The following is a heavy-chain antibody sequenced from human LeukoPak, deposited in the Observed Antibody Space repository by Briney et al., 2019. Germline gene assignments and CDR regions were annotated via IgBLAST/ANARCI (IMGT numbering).Heavy chain of an antibody. CDR2: IHSGGST. V-gene: IGHV3-66*01. J-gene: IGHJ3*02. D-gene: IGHD4-23*01. Sequence: PGASLRLSCAASGLTVSSSYMSWVRRAPVKGLEWVSVIHSGGSTYYAESVKSRFISSRDNSKNTLYLQMNSLRAEDTAVYYCARGLDYGGNHDAFDIWGQGTTVTVSS. CDR1: GLTVSSSY. CDR3: ARGLDYGGNHDAFDI.